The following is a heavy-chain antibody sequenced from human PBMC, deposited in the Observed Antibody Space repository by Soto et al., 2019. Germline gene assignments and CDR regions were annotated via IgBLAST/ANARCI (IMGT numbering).Heavy chain of an antibody. CDR1: GFTFSNYA. D-gene: IGHD6-19*01. CDR3: ARGTSSGWYYFDY. V-gene: IGHV3-30-3*01. J-gene: IGHJ4*02. CDR2: ISYDGSNK. Sequence: QVQLVESGGGVVQPGRSLRLSCAASGFTFSNYAIHWVRQAPGKGLEWVAAISYDGSNKYYADSVKGRFTISRDNSKSTQYLQVNSLRADDTAVYYCARGTSSGWYYFDYWGQGTLVTVSS.